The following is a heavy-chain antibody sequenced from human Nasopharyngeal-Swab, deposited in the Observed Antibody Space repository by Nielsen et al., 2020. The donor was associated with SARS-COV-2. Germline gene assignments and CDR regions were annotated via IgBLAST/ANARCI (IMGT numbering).Heavy chain of an antibody. CDR3: ARALDYYDSSGYSSPAPYFDY. CDR1: GGSISSYY. D-gene: IGHD3-22*01. V-gene: IGHV4-38-2*02. J-gene: IGHJ4*02. CDR2: IYHSGST. Sequence: SETLSLTCTVSGGSISSYYWSWIRQPPGKGLEWIGSIYHSGSTYYNPSLKSRVTISVDTSKNQFSLKLSSVTAADTAVYYCARALDYYDSSGYSSPAPYFDYWGQGTLVTVSS.